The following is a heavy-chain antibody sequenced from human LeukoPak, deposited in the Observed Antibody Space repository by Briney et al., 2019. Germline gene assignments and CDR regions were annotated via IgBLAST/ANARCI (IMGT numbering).Heavy chain of an antibody. D-gene: IGHD6-6*01. V-gene: IGHV3-66*02. CDR2: IYSGGST. CDR1: GFTVSSNY. CDR3: ARGEYSSSQYYFDY. Sequence: GGSLRLSCAASGFTVSSNYMSWVRQAPGKGLEWVSVIYSGGSTYYADSVKGRFTISRDNSRNTLYLQMNSLRAEDTAVYYCARGEYSSSQYYFDYWGQGTLVTVSS. J-gene: IGHJ4*02.